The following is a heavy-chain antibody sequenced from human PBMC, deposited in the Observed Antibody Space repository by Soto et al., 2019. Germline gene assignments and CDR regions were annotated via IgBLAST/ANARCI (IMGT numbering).Heavy chain of an antibody. CDR1: GYTFTSYG. V-gene: IGHV1-18*01. J-gene: IGHJ6*03. CDR2: ISAYNGNT. CDR3: ARELIPIAVTGLFPFGRNYMDV. D-gene: IGHD6-19*01. Sequence: GASVKVSCKASGYTFTSYGISWVRQAPGQGLEWMGWISAYNGNTNYAQKLQGRVTMTTDTSTSTAYMELRSLRSDDTAVYYCARELIPIAVTGLFPFGRNYMDVWGKGTTVTVSS.